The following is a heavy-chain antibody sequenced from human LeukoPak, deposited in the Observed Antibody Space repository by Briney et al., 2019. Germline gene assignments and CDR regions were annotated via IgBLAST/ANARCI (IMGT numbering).Heavy chain of an antibody. D-gene: IGHD3-22*01. CDR3: ARDSGGLYDSSGYYYGGKLDY. Sequence: GGSLRLSCAASGFNFSRNGMHWVRQAPGKGLEWVAFIRYDGSDKYYADSVKGRFTISRDSSKNTLYLQMNSLRAEDTAVYYCARDSGGLYDSSGYYYGGKLDYWGQGTLVTVSS. CDR1: GFNFSRNG. J-gene: IGHJ4*02. V-gene: IGHV3-30*02. CDR2: IRYDGSDK.